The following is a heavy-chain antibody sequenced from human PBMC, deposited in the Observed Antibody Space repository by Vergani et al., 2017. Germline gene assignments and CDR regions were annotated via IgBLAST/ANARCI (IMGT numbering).Heavy chain of an antibody. V-gene: IGHV1-58*02. J-gene: IGHJ6*02. CDR2: IVFGSGNT. Sequence: QMQLVQSGPEVKKPGTSVKVSCKASGFTFTSSAMQWVRHARGQRLEWIGWIVFGSGNTNYAQKFQERVTITRDMSTSTAYMELSSLRSEDTAVYYCAADPIAAAGSFYYYYGMDVWGQGTTVTVSS. CDR3: AADPIAAAGSFYYYYGMDV. CDR1: GFTFTSSA. D-gene: IGHD6-13*01.